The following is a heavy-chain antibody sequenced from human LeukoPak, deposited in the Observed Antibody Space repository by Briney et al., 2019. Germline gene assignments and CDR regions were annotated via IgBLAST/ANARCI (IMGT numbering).Heavy chain of an antibody. D-gene: IGHD3-22*01. J-gene: IGHJ5*02. V-gene: IGHV1-2*04. CDR1: GYTFTGYY. CDR2: INPNSGGT. Sequence: ASVKVSCKASGYTFTGYYMHWVRQAPGQGLEWMGWINPNSGGTNYAQKFQGWVTMTRDTSISTAYMELSRLRSDDTAVYYCARDRAYYYDSSGSFDPWGQGTLVTVSS. CDR3: ARDRAYYYDSSGSFDP.